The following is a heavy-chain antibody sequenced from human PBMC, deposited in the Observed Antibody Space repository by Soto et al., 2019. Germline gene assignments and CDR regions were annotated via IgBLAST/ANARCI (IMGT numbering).Heavy chain of an antibody. V-gene: IGHV3-9*01. D-gene: IGHD6-6*01. CDR1: GFTFDDYT. J-gene: IGHJ6*02. CDR3: AKDRYSSSSLDYYYYYGMDV. CDR2: INWNGVAM. Sequence: EVQLVESGGGLVQPGRSLRLSCAASGFTFDDYTMHWFRQAPGKGLEWVSSINWNGVAMDYADSVRGRFTISRDNARNSLILQMSSLRPEDTALYYCAKDRYSSSSLDYYYYYGMDVWGQGTTVTVSS.